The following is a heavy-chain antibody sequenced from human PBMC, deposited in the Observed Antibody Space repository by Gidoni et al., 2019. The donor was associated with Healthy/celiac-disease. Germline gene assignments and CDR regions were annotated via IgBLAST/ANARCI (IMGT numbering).Heavy chain of an antibody. J-gene: IGHJ3*02. CDR3: AAASRTVDAFDI. V-gene: IGHV1-58*01. CDR1: GFTFTSSA. Sequence: QMQLVQSGPEVKKPGTSVKVSCKASGFTFTSSAVQWVRQARGQRLEWIGWIVVGSGNTNYAQKFQERVTITRDMSTSTAYMELSSLRSEDTAVYYCAAASRTVDAFDIWGQGTMVTVSS. CDR2: IVVGSGNT.